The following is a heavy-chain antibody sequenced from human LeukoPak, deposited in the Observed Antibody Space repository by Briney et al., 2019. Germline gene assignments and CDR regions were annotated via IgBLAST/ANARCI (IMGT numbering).Heavy chain of an antibody. CDR2: IIPIFGTA. Sequence: ASVKVSCKASGGTFSSYAISWVRQAPGQGLEWMGGIIPIFGTANYAQKFQGRVTITADESTSTAYMELSSLRSEDTAGYYCELRPNFIAARYRGGHYYMDVWGKGTTVTVSS. CDR3: ELRPNFIAARYRGGHYYMDV. CDR1: GGTFSSYA. V-gene: IGHV1-69*13. D-gene: IGHD6-6*01. J-gene: IGHJ6*03.